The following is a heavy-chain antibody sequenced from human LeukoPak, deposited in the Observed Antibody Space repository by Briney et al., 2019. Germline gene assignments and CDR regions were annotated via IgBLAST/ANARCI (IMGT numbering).Heavy chain of an antibody. Sequence: SETLSLTCTVSGGSFSSYYWSWIRQPPGKGLEWIGYIYYSGSTNYNPSLKSRVTISVDTSKNQFSLKLSSVTAADTAVYYCARGPYSGSYRYFDLWGRGTLVTVSS. J-gene: IGHJ2*01. CDR2: IYYSGST. CDR3: ARGPYSGSYRYFDL. CDR1: GGSFSSYY. D-gene: IGHD1-26*01. V-gene: IGHV4-59*01.